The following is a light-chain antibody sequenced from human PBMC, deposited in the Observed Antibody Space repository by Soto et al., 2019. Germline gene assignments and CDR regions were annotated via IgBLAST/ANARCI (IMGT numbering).Light chain of an antibody. J-gene: IGKJ2*01. V-gene: IGKV3-20*01. CDR2: GAS. CDR1: QRLLGNY. CDR3: HQYGSSAPYT. Sequence: EIVLTPSPGTLSLSPGERATLSCRARQRLLGNYLTWYQQKTGQAPTLLIYGASRRATGIPDRFSGSVSGTDFHITISRLEPEDFAVYYCHQYGSSAPYTFGQGTKLEI.